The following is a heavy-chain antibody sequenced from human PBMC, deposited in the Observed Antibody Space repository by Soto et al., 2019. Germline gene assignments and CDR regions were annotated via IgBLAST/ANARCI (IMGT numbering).Heavy chain of an antibody. D-gene: IGHD3-3*01. V-gene: IGHV3-23*04. J-gene: IGHJ4*02. CDR2: ISGSDGKT. Sequence: DVRLAESGGGLVQPVGSLRLSCTTSGFSFASFAMTWVRQAPGKGLEWVATISGSDGKTYYADSVKVRFSISRDTSRNTLYLQMNSLRADDTAIYYCAKWSYLDYWGQGTRVTVSS. CDR3: AKWSYLDY. CDR1: GFSFASFA.